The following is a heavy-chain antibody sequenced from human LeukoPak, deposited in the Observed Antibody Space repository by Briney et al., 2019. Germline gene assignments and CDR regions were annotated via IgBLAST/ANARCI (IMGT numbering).Heavy chain of an antibody. Sequence: GESLKISCKGFGFNFNSYWIAWVRQMPGKGLEWMGIIYPGDSDTRYSPSFQGQVTISADKSISTAYLQWSSLKASDTAMYYCARMFDSGIPLDYWGQGTLVTVSS. CDR2: IYPGDSDT. CDR1: GFNFNSYW. D-gene: IGHD3-10*01. J-gene: IGHJ4*02. V-gene: IGHV5-51*01. CDR3: ARMFDSGIPLDY.